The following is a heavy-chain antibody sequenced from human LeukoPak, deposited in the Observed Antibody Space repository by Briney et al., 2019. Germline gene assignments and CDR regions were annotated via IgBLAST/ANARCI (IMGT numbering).Heavy chain of an antibody. CDR3: AKDGNKYCSSTSCYGWFDP. J-gene: IGHJ5*02. CDR1: GFTLSSYA. V-gene: IGHV3-23*01. Sequence: GGSLRLSCAASGFTLSSYAMSWVRQGPGKGLEWVSAISVSGNTYHADSVKGRFTISRDSSKNTLYLQMNSLRAEDTAVYYCAKDGNKYCSSTSCYGWFDPWGQGTLVTVSS. CDR2: ISVSGNT. D-gene: IGHD2-2*01.